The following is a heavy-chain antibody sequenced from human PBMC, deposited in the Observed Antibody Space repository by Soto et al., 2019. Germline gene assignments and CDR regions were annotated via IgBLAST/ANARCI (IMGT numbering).Heavy chain of an antibody. J-gene: IGHJ6*02. CDR2: IIPIFGTA. CDR3: ARTTVTTFSTYYYGMDV. D-gene: IGHD4-17*01. V-gene: IGHV1-69*13. Sequence: SVKVSCKASGGTFSSYAISWVRQAPGQGFEWMGGIIPIFGTANYAQKFQGRVTITADESTSTAYMELSSLRSEDTAVYYCARTTVTTFSTYYYGMDVWGQGTTVTVSS. CDR1: GGTFSSYA.